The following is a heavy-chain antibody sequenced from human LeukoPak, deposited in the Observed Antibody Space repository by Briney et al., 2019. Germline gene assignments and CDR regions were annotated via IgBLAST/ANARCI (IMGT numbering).Heavy chain of an antibody. Sequence: GGSLRLSCAASGFTFSSYSMNWVRQAPGKGLEWVSSISSSSSYIYYADSVKGRFTISRDNAKNSLYLQMNSLRAEDTAVYYCARDRSGSYYPNWFDPWGQGTLVTVSS. D-gene: IGHD1-26*01. CDR2: ISSSSSYI. CDR1: GFTFSSYS. V-gene: IGHV3-21*01. J-gene: IGHJ5*02. CDR3: ARDRSGSYYPNWFDP.